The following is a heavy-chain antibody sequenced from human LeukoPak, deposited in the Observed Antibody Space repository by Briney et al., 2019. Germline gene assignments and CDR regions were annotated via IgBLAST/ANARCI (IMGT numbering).Heavy chain of an antibody. Sequence: GSLRLSCAASGFTFSSYAMSWVRQAPGKGLEWIGYIYDSGSTNYNPSLKSRVTISVDTSKNQFSLKLNSVTAADTAVYYCTRHPQYSSARFDHWGQGTLVTVSS. CDR1: GFTFSSYA. V-gene: IGHV4-59*08. D-gene: IGHD6-25*01. CDR2: IYDSGST. CDR3: TRHPQYSSARFDH. J-gene: IGHJ4*02.